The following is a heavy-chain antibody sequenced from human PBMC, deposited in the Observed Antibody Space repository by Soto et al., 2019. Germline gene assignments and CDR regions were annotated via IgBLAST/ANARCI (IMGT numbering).Heavy chain of an antibody. CDR1: GYTFTSYA. D-gene: IGHD2-21*01. V-gene: IGHV1-3*01. CDR3: ASRVLCDMDV. CDR2: INAGNGNT. Sequence: ASVKVSCKASGYTFTSYAMNWVRQAPGQRLEWMGWINAGNGNTKYSQKFQGRVTMTTDTSTSTAYMELSSLRSEDSAVYYCASRVLCDMDVWGQGTTVTVSS. J-gene: IGHJ6*02.